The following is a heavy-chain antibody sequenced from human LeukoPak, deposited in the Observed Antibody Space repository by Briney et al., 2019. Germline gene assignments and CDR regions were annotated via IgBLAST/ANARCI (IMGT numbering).Heavy chain of an antibody. CDR3: AKDPYCSSTSCYPGVYFDY. Sequence: GGSLRLSCAASGFTFSSYNMNWVRQAPEKGLEWISSISGSSAYIYYADSVKGRFTISRDNAKNSLYLQMNSLRAEDTAVYYCAKDPYCSSTSCYPGVYFDYWGQGTLVTVSS. CDR1: GFTFSSYN. V-gene: IGHV3-21*04. CDR2: ISGSSAYI. D-gene: IGHD2-2*01. J-gene: IGHJ4*02.